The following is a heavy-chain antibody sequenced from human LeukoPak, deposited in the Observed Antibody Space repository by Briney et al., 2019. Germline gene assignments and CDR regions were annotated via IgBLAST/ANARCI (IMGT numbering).Heavy chain of an antibody. CDR3: AISAMSLFRTYYFDY. Sequence: PSETLSLTCTVYGGSFSGYYWSWIRQPPGKGLEWIGEINHSGSTNYNPSLKSRVTISVDTSKNQFSLKLSSVTAADTAVYYCAISAMSLFRTYYFDYWGQGTLVTVSS. J-gene: IGHJ4*02. CDR2: INHSGST. CDR1: GGSFSGYY. V-gene: IGHV4-34*01. D-gene: IGHD2-2*01.